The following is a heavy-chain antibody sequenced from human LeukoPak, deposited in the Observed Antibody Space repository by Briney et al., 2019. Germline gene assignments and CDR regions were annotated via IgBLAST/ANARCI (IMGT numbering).Heavy chain of an antibody. D-gene: IGHD4-17*01. J-gene: IGHJ4*02. CDR1: GFSLSTSGVG. V-gene: IGHV2-5*02. CDR2: IYWGDDK. Sequence: SGPTLVNPTQTLTLTCTLSGFSLSTSGVGVGWIRQPPGKALEWLALIYWGDDKRYSPSLKSRLTITKDTSKNQVVLTMTNMDPVDTATYSCARRIHGDSEGAFDCWGQGTLVTVSS. CDR3: ARRIHGDSEGAFDC.